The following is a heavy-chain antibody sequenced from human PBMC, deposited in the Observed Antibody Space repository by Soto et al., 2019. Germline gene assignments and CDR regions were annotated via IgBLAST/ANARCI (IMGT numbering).Heavy chain of an antibody. V-gene: IGHV1-18*01. CDR3: ARHERPAALDYYSGMDV. D-gene: IGHD2-2*01. Sequence: QVQLVQSGAEVKKPGASVKVSCKASGYTFTSYGISWVRQAPGQGLEWMGWISAYNGNTNYAQKLQGRVTMTTDTSTSTAYMELRSLRSDDTAVYYCARHERPAALDYYSGMDVWGQGTTVTVSS. J-gene: IGHJ6*02. CDR1: GYTFTSYG. CDR2: ISAYNGNT.